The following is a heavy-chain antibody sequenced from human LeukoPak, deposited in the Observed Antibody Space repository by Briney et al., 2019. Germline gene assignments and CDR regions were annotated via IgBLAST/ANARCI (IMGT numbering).Heavy chain of an antibody. CDR2: IYYSGST. Sequence: PSETLSLTCTVSGGSISSYYWSWIRQPPGKGLEWIGYIYYSGSTNYNPSLKSRVTISVDTSKNQFSLKLSSMTAADTAVYYCARWFGGVINWGQGTLVTVSS. CDR3: ARWFGGVIN. J-gene: IGHJ4*02. V-gene: IGHV4-59*01. D-gene: IGHD3-16*02. CDR1: GGSISSYY.